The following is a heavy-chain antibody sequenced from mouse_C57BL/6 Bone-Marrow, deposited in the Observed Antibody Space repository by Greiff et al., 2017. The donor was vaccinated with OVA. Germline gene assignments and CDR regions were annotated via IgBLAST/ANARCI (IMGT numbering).Heavy chain of an antibody. J-gene: IGHJ1*03. D-gene: IGHD2-5*01. CDR1: GYSFTGYY. CDR2: INPSTGGT. CDR3: ARSALYSNSWYFDV. V-gene: IGHV1-42*01. Sequence: VQLQQSGPELVKPGASVKISCKASGYSFTGYYMNWVKQSPEKSLEWIGEINPSTGGTTYNQKFKAKATLTVDKSSSTAYMQLKSLTSEDSAVYYCARSALYSNSWYFDVWGTGTTVTVSS.